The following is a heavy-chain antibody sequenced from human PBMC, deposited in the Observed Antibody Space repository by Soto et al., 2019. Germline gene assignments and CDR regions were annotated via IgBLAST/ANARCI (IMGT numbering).Heavy chain of an antibody. J-gene: IGHJ6*03. CDR1: GFTFSSYW. CDR2: IKQDGSEK. V-gene: IGHV3-7*04. CDR3: ARGAHQGALSYYYYYMDV. Sequence: SLRLSCAASGFTFSSYWMSWVRQAPGKGLEWVANIKQDGSEKYYVDSVKGRFTISRDNAKNSLYLQMNSLRAEDTAVYYCARGAHQGALSYYYYYMDVWGKGTTVTVSS.